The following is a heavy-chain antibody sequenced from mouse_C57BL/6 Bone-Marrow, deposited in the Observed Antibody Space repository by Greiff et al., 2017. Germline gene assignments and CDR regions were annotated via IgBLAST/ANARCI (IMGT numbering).Heavy chain of an antibody. CDR2: IDPSDSYT. CDR3: AGSGAY. J-gene: IGHJ3*01. V-gene: IGHV1-59*01. D-gene: IGHD1-1*01. Sequence: SGAELVKPGASVKISCKASGYAFSSYWMHWVKQRPGQGLEWIGVIDPSDSYTNYNQKFKGKATLTVDTSSSTAYMQLSSLTSEDSAVYYCAGSGAYWGQGTLVTVSA. CDR1: GYAFSSYW.